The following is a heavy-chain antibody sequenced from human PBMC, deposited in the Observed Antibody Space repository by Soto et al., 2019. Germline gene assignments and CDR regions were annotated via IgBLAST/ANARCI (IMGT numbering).Heavy chain of an antibody. Sequence: GSLRLSCAASGFTFSIYSMNWVRQAPGKGLEWVSLISGGGSTTYYADSVEGRFTISRDNSKNTLYLEMDSLRAEDTAVYYCAKVVKYDVLTGYYKGPDYYGMDVWGQGTTVTVSS. CDR3: AKVVKYDVLTGYYKGPDYYGMDV. J-gene: IGHJ6*02. D-gene: IGHD3-9*01. CDR2: ISGGGSTT. V-gene: IGHV3-23*01. CDR1: GFTFSIYS.